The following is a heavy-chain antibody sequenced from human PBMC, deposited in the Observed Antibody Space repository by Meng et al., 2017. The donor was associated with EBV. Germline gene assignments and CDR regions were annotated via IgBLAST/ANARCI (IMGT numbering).Heavy chain of an antibody. CDR1: GYTLTCYY. V-gene: IGHV1-2*06. CDR3: ARVGIAVAGTGDY. D-gene: IGHD6-19*01. Sequence: LGRAGVEVRKPGASVKVSSRASGYTLTCYYMHWGRQAPGQGLEWMGRINPNSGGTNYAQKFQGRVTMTRDTSISTAYMELSRLRSDGTAVYYCARVGIAVAGTGDYWGQGTLVTVSS. J-gene: IGHJ4*02. CDR2: INPNSGGT.